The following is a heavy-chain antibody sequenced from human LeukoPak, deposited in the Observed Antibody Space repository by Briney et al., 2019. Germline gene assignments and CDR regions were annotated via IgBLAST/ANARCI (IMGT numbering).Heavy chain of an antibody. CDR3: ASGPSARQTY. CDR1: GGSISSYY. Sequence: SETLSLTCTVSGGSISSYYWSWIRQPPGKGLEWIGYIYYSGSTNYNPSLKNRVTISVDTSKNQFSLKLSSVTAADTAVFYWASGPSARQTYWGQGTLVTVSS. J-gene: IGHJ4*02. D-gene: IGHD6-6*01. CDR2: IYYSGST. V-gene: IGHV4-59*01.